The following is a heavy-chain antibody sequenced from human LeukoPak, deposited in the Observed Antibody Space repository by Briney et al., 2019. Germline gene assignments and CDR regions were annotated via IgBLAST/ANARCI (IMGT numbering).Heavy chain of an antibody. CDR3: AGSDGRGRGTGHP. Sequence: GGSLRLSCAMSGFNSGSYWLSWVRQAPGKGPEWVALISPDGSVRWYVDSVKGRFTISRDNARNSLYLQMDSLTVEDTALYHCAGSDGRGRGTGHPWGQGTLVIVSS. J-gene: IGHJ5*02. CDR2: ISPDGSVR. CDR1: GFNSGSYW. V-gene: IGHV3-7*01. D-gene: IGHD3/OR15-3a*01.